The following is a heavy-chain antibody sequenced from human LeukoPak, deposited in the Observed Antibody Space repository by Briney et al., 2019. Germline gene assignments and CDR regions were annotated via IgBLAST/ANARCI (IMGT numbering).Heavy chain of an antibody. D-gene: IGHD1-26*01. CDR1: GYTFTGNY. V-gene: IGHV1-8*03. CDR2: MNPNSGNT. Sequence: ASVKVSCKASGYTFTGNYMHWVRQATGQGLEWMGWMNPNSGNTGYAQKFQGRATITRNTSISTAYMELSSLRSEDTAVYYCARGRYSGSYSDYMDVWGKGTTVTVSS. J-gene: IGHJ6*03. CDR3: ARGRYSGSYSDYMDV.